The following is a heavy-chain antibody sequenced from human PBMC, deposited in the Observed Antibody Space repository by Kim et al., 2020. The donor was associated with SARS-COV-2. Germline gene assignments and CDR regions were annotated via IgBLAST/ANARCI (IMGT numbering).Heavy chain of an antibody. CDR1: GFTFSSYA. J-gene: IGHJ4*02. Sequence: GGSLRLSCAASGFTFSSYAMHWVRQAPGKGLEWVAVISYDGSNKYYADSVKGRFTISRDNSKNTLYLQMNSLRAEDTAVYYCAREGSGSWAFTLDYWGQGTLVTVSS. CDR3: AREGSGSWAFTLDY. D-gene: IGHD1-26*01. CDR2: ISYDGSNK. V-gene: IGHV3-30*04.